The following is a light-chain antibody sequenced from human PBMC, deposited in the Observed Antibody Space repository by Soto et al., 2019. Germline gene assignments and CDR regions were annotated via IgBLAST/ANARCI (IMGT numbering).Light chain of an antibody. V-gene: IGKV3-20*01. J-gene: IGKJ1*01. CDR2: GAS. CDR1: QSVSSNY. Sequence: ESVLTQSPGTLSLSPGERATLSCRASQSVSSNYLAWYQQKPGQAPRLLIYGASSRATGIPDRFSGGGSGTDFTLTISRLEPEDFAVYYCQQYGSSLQTFGQGTKVDIK. CDR3: QQYGSSLQT.